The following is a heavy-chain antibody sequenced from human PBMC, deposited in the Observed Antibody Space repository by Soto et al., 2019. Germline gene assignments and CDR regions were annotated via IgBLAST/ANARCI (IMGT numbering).Heavy chain of an antibody. CDR2: INHSGST. V-gene: IGHV4-34*01. CDR1: GGSFSGYY. J-gene: IGHJ6*03. Sequence: SETLSLTCAVYGGSFSGYYWSWIRQPPGKGLEWIGEINHSGSTNYNPSLKSRVTISVDTSKNQFSLKLSSVTAADTAVYYCARGAGGVYYYYMDVWGKGTTVTVSS. CDR3: ARGAGGVYYYYMDV. D-gene: IGHD3-10*01.